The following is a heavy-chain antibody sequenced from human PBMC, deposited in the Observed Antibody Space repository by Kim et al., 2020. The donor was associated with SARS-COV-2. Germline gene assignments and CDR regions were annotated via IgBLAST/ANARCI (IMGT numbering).Heavy chain of an antibody. CDR3: ASIDGSENDY. D-gene: IGHD3-9*01. CDR2: GT. Sequence: GTNYAQKFQGRVTMTRDTSISTAYMELSRLRSDDTAVYYCASIDGSENDYWGQGTLVTVSS. J-gene: IGHJ4*02. V-gene: IGHV1-2*02.